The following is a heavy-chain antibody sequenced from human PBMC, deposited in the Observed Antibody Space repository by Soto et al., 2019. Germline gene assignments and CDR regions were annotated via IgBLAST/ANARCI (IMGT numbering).Heavy chain of an antibody. CDR3: ARHLKKQLGSWFDP. CDR2: IYYSGST. D-gene: IGHD6-6*01. V-gene: IGHV4-39*01. J-gene: IGHJ5*02. Sequence: PSETLSLTCTVSGGSISSSSYYWGWIRQRPGQGLEWIGSIYYSGSTYYNPSLKSRVTISVDTSKNQFSLKLSSVTAANTALYYWARHLKKQLGSWFDPWGQGTLLTVSS. CDR1: GGSISSSSYY.